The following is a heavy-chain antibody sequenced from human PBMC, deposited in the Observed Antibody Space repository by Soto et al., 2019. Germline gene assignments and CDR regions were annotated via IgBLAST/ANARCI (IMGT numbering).Heavy chain of an antibody. Sequence: QVQLVQSGAEVKKPGASVKVSCKASGYTFTNYDINWVRQATGQGLEWMGWIKHKSGNTGNAQQFQGRVIMTRSTSITTAYMELSSLRSEDTAVYYCVRVYGEIDYWGQGTLVTVSS. D-gene: IGHD4-17*01. CDR1: GYTFTNYD. J-gene: IGHJ4*02. CDR2: IKHKSGNT. V-gene: IGHV1-8*01. CDR3: VRVYGEIDY.